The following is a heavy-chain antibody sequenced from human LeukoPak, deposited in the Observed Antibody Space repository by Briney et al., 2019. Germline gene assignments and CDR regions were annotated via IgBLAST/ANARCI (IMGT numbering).Heavy chain of an antibody. CDR1: GYTLTELS. V-gene: IGHV1-24*01. D-gene: IGHD2-2*01. J-gene: IGHJ4*02. CDR2: FDPEDGET. CDR3: ATDLFFVVVPAAIYSDY. Sequence: SVQVSCKVSGYTLTELSMHWVRQAPGKGLEWMGGFDPEDGETIYAQKFQGRVTMTEDTSTDTAYMELSSLRSEDTAVYYCATDLFFVVVPAAIYSDYWGQGTLVTVSS.